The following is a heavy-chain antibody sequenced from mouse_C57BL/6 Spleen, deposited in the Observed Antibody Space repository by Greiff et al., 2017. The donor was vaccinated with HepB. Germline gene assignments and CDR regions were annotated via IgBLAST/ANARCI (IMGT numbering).Heavy chain of an antibody. Sequence: VQLQQSGAELVKPGASVKISCKASGYAFSSYWMNWVKQRPGKGLEWIGQIYPGDGDTNYNGKFKGKATLTADKSSSTAYMQLSSLTSEDSAVYFCVRSGTVVAKNYWYFDVWGTGTTVTVSS. CDR3: VRSGTVVAKNYWYFDV. CDR2: IYPGDGDT. D-gene: IGHD1-1*01. V-gene: IGHV1-80*01. J-gene: IGHJ1*03. CDR1: GYAFSSYW.